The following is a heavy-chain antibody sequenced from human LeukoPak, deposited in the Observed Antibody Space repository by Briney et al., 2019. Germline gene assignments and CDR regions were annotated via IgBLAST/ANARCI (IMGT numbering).Heavy chain of an antibody. CDR2: ISYDGSNK. D-gene: IGHD3-22*01. Sequence: GGSLRLSCAASGFTFSSYGMHWVRQAPGKGLEWVAVISYDGSNKYYADSVRGRFTISRDNSKNTLYLHMSSLRAEDTAVYYCASRNFYESGHYGIAYWGQGTLVTVSS. CDR3: ASRNFYESGHYGIAY. V-gene: IGHV3-30*03. CDR1: GFTFSSYG. J-gene: IGHJ4*02.